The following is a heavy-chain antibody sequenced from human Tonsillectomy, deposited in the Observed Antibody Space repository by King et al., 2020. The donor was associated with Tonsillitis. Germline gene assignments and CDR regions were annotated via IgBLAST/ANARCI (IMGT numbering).Heavy chain of an antibody. CDR3: ARGRQIVVVPAATADWFDP. Sequence: VQLQQWGAGLLKPSETLSLTCAVYGGSFSGYYWSWIRQPPGKGLEWIGEINHSGSTNYNPSLKSRVTISVDTSKNQFSLKLSSVTAADTAVYYCARGRQIVVVPAATADWFDPWGHGTLVTVSS. CDR2: INHSGST. J-gene: IGHJ5*02. CDR1: GGSFSGYY. V-gene: IGHV4-34*01. D-gene: IGHD2-2*01.